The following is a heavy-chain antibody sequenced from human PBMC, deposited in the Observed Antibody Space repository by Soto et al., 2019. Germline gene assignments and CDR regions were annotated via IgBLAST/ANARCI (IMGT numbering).Heavy chain of an antibody. CDR1: GFTFSHYG. CDR3: ARYGGEYQGPIDY. CDR2: ISYGGSNK. J-gene: IGHJ4*02. Sequence: PGGSLRLSCAASGFTFSHYGIRWVRQAPGKGLEWLAVISYGGSNKHYADSVKGRFTVSRDNSKNTLYLQMNSLRAEDTAVYFCARYGGEYQGPIDYWGQGTLVTVSS. V-gene: IGHV3-30*03. D-gene: IGHD2-2*01.